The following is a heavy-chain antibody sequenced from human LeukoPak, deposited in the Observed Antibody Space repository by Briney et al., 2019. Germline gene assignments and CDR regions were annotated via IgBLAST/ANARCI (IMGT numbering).Heavy chain of an antibody. J-gene: IGHJ4*02. V-gene: IGHV3-73*01. D-gene: IGHD3-22*01. CDR3: TSLNYYDSSGYYSGDFDY. Sequence: GGSLRLSCAASGFTFSGSAMHWVRQASGKGLEWVGRIRSKANSYATAYAASVKGRFTISRDDSKNTAYLQMNSLKTEDTAVYYCTSLNYYDSSGYYSGDFDYWGQGTLVTVSS. CDR1: GFTFSGSA. CDR2: IRSKANSYAT.